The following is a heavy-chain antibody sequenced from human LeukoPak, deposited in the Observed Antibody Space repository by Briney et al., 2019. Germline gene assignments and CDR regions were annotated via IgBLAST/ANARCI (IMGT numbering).Heavy chain of an antibody. CDR3: ASFPPGYYGSGSYSEFDY. D-gene: IGHD3-10*01. J-gene: IGHJ4*02. V-gene: IGHV4-30-2*01. CDR1: GGSISSGGYS. Sequence: SETLSLTCAVSGGSISSGGYSWSWIRQPPGKGLEWIGYIYHSGSTYYNPSLKSRVTISVDRSKNQFSLKLSSVTAADTAVYYCASFPPGYYGSGSYSEFDYWGQGTLVTVSS. CDR2: IYHSGST.